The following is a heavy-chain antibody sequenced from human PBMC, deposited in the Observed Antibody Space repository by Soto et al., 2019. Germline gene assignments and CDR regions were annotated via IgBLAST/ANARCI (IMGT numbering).Heavy chain of an antibody. CDR3: ARMFSRYDPLYYFDY. CDR1: KFTFSDFY. V-gene: IGHV3-11*01. Sequence: QVHLVESGGGLVKPGGSLRLSCAASKFTFSDFYMTWIRQAPGKGLEWVSSISSSGGVTFYADSVKGRFTISGDNARNSLYLQLNSLRGEDTALYYCARMFSRYDPLYYFDYWGQGTLVTVSS. CDR2: ISSSGGVT. D-gene: IGHD1-1*01. J-gene: IGHJ4*02.